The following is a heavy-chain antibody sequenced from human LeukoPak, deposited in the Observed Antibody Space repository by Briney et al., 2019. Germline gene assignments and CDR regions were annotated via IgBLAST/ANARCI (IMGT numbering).Heavy chain of an antibody. CDR3: ASGYGDYSYGMDV. D-gene: IGHD4-17*01. J-gene: IGHJ6*02. CDR2: ISSNGGST. V-gene: IGHV3-64*01. Sequence: GGSLRLSCAASGFTFSSYAMHWVRQAPGKGLEYVSAISSNGGSTYYANSVKGRFTISRDNSKNTLYLQMGSLRAEDMAVYYCASGYGDYSYGMDVWGRGTTVTVSS. CDR1: GFTFSSYA.